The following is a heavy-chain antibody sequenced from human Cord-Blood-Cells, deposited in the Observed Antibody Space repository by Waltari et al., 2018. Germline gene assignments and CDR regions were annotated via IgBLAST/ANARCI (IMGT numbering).Heavy chain of an antibody. J-gene: IGHJ3*02. CDR3: AKTATVGGAFDI. Sequence: QVQLVESGGGVVQPGRSLRLSCAASGFTFSSYGMHWVRQAPGKGVGGVAVISYDGSNKYYADSVKGRFTISRDNSKNTLYLQMNSLRAEDTAVYYCAKTATVGGAFDIWGQGTMVTVSS. CDR1: GFTFSSYG. V-gene: IGHV3-30*18. CDR2: ISYDGSNK. D-gene: IGHD4-4*01.